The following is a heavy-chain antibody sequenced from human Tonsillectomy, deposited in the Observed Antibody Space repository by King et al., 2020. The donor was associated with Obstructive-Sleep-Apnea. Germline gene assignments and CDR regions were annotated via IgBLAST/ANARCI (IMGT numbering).Heavy chain of an antibody. J-gene: IGHJ4*02. Sequence: VQLVESGGGLVQPGGSLRLSCAASGFTFRTSWMHWVRQAPGKGLVWVSRINSDGSSTIYADFVKGRFPISRDNAKNTLYLQMNSLRAEDTAVYYCARDRGGAGPTTTDYWGQGTLVTVSS. V-gene: IGHV3-74*01. D-gene: IGHD1-26*01. CDR2: INSDGSST. CDR1: GFTFRTSW. CDR3: ARDRGGAGPTTTDY.